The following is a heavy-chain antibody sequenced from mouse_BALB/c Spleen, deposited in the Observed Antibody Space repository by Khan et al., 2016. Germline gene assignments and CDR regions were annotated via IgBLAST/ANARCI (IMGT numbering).Heavy chain of an antibody. V-gene: IGHV1-54*01. D-gene: IGHD2-4*01. CDR3: ARFYYDYEDDAMDY. J-gene: IGHJ4*01. Sequence: QVQLKESGAELVRPGTSVKVSCKASGYAFTNYLIEWVKQRPGQGLEWIGVINPESGGTNYNEKFKGKATLTADKSSSTAYMQLSSLTSDDSAVYFCARFYYDYEDDAMDYWGQGTSVTISS. CDR2: INPESGGT. CDR1: GYAFTNYL.